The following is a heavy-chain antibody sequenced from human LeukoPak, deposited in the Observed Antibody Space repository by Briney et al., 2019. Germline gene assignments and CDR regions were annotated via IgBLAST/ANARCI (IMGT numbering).Heavy chain of an antibody. CDR1: GGSISSSSYY. Sequence: SETLSLTCTVSGGSISSSSYYWGWIRQPPGKGLEWIGSIYYSGSTYYNPSLKSRVTISVETSKNQFSLKLSSVTAADTAVYYCARLEAYSSGWYVHDAFDIWGQGTMVTVSS. V-gene: IGHV4-39*01. CDR3: ARLEAYSSGWYVHDAFDI. CDR2: IYYSGST. D-gene: IGHD6-19*01. J-gene: IGHJ3*02.